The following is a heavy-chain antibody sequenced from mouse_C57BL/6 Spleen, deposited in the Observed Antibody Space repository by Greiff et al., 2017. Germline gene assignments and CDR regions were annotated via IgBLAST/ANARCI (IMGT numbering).Heavy chain of an antibody. CDR2: IRSKSSNYAT. CDR3: VRDRVTDWYFDV. Sequence: EVKVEESGGGLVQPKGSLKLSCAASGFTFHTYAMHWVRQAPGKGLEWVARIRSKSSNYATYYSDSVKDRFTISRDDSQSMLYLQMNNLKTEDTAMYYCVRDRVTDWYFDVWGTGTTVTVSS. D-gene: IGHD2-3*01. J-gene: IGHJ1*03. CDR1: GFTFHTYA. V-gene: IGHV10-3*01.